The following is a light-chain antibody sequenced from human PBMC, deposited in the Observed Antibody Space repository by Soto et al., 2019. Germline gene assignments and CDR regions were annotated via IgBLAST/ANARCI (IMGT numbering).Light chain of an antibody. CDR3: QQRNDWVT. CDR2: DAS. J-gene: IGKJ4*01. V-gene: IGKV3-11*01. Sequence: EVVLTQSPATLSLSPGERATLSCRASQSIRNYLAWYQQKPGQAPRLLFYDASNRATGIPARFSGSGSGTDFTLTISSLEPEDSGVYYCQQRNDWVTFGGGTKVEIK. CDR1: QSIRNY.